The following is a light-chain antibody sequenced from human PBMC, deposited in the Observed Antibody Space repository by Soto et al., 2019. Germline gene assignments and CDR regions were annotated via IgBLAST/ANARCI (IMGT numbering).Light chain of an antibody. Sequence: DIVMTQSPATLSVSPGERATLSCRASQGIRTDLAWYQQKSGQGPRLFIYDASTRATGIPARISGNGSGTEFTLTISSLQSEDFAVYYCQQYSNWSRTFGQGSKVDI. CDR3: QQYSNWSRT. J-gene: IGKJ1*01. V-gene: IGKV3D-15*01. CDR2: DAS. CDR1: QGIRTD.